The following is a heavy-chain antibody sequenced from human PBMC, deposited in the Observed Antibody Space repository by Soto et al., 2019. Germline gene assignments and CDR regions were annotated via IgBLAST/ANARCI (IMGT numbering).Heavy chain of an antibody. J-gene: IGHJ1*01. Sequence: SETLSLTCTVSGGSISSGGYYWSWIRQHPGKGLEWIGSIYDSGSTYYNPSLKSRVTISVDASKNQLSLKLASVTAADTAMYYCARGGTRAFFHHWGQGTLVTVSS. D-gene: IGHD5-12*01. CDR2: IYDSGST. CDR3: ARGGTRAFFHH. V-gene: IGHV4-31*03. CDR1: GGSISSGGYY.